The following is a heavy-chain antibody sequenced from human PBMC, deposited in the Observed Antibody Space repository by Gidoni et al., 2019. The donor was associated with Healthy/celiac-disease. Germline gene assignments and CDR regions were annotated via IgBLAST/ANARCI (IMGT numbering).Heavy chain of an antibody. CDR1: GFTFSSYA. D-gene: IGHD3-3*01. CDR2: ISGSGGST. Sequence: EVQLLESGGGLVQLGGSLRLSCAASGFTFSSYAMSWVRQAPGKGLEWVSAISGSGGSTYYADSVKGRFTISRDNSKNTLYLQMNSLRAEDTAVYYCAKHLLDFWSGFDYWGQGTLVTVSS. CDR3: AKHLLDFWSGFDY. V-gene: IGHV3-23*01. J-gene: IGHJ4*02.